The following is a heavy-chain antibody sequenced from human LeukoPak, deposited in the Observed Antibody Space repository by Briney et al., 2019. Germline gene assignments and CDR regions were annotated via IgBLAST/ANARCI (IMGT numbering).Heavy chain of an antibody. CDR2: IIPIFGIA. J-gene: IGHJ6*02. CDR3: ARKTNDYGDYGGGAYYYGMDV. Sequence: ASVKVSCKASGDTFSSYAISWVRQAPGQGLEWMGRIIPIFGIANYAQKFQGRVTITADKSTSTAYMELSSLRSEDTAVYYCARKTNDYGDYGGGAYYYGMDVWGQGTTVTVSS. CDR1: GDTFSSYA. V-gene: IGHV1-69*04. D-gene: IGHD4-17*01.